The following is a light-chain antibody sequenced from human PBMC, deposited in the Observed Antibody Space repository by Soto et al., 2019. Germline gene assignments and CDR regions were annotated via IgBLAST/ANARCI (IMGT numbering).Light chain of an antibody. V-gene: IGKV3-20*01. CDR2: AAS. CDR3: QQYGSSPT. Sequence: EIVLTQSPGTLSLSTGERATLSCRASQSVRSSSLAWYQQKPGQAPRLLIYAASSRATGIPDRFSGGGSGTDFTLTISGLEPEDFAVYYCQQYGSSPTFGGGTKVQIK. J-gene: IGKJ4*01. CDR1: QSVRSSS.